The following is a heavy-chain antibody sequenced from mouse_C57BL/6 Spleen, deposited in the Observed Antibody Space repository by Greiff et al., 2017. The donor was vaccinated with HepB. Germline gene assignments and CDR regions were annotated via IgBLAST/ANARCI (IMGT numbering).Heavy chain of an antibody. V-gene: IGHV1-50*01. CDR1: GYTFTSYW. Sequence: QVQLKQPGAELVKPGASVKLSCKASGYTFTSYWMQWVKQRPGQGLEWIGEIDPSDSYTNYNQKFKGKATLTVDTSSSTAYMQLSSLTSEDSAVYYCARDYYGNYEYFDVWGTGTTVTVSS. D-gene: IGHD2-1*01. J-gene: IGHJ1*03. CDR3: ARDYYGNYEYFDV. CDR2: IDPSDSYT.